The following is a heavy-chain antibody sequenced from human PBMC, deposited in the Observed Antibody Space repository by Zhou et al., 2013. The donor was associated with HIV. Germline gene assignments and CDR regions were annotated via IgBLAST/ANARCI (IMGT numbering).Heavy chain of an antibody. CDR3: AKDDTDYDDLSDYYPFYLRL. Sequence: VRLVQSGAEFRRPGSSVTISCTASGGNFVPGGVSWVRLVPGQGLEWMGGVIPLFGATEYAQKFQGRIQITVAESRATVYMTLRRVTSEDTTMYYCAKDDTDYDDLSDYYPFYLRLWGQGTLVTVSS. D-gene: IGHD2-21*02. CDR1: GGNFVPGG. V-gene: IGHV1-69*12. J-gene: IGHJ4*02. CDR2: VIPLFGAT.